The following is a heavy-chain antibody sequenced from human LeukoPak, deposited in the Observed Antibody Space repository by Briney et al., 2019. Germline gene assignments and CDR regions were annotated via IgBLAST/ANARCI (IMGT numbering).Heavy chain of an antibody. CDR2: IYPGDSDT. J-gene: IGHJ4*02. D-gene: IGHD5-24*01. CDR3: ARSEMATVLSQDY. CDR1: GYSFTTCW. Sequence: GESLKISCKGSGYSFTTCWIGWVRQMPGKGLEWMGIIYPGDSDTRYSPSFHGQVTISADKSISTAYLQWSSLKASDTAMYYCARSEMATVLSQDYWGQGTLVTVSS. V-gene: IGHV5-51*01.